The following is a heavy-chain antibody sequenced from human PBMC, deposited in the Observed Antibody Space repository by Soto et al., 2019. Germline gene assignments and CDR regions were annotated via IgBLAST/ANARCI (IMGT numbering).Heavy chain of an antibody. J-gene: IGHJ2*01. Sequence: QVQLQESGPGLVKPSQTLSLTCSVSGDPINSGGYFWSWIRQLPGKGLEWIGNIFYNGSTYYNPSLKSRVTISLDTSKSQFSLNLSSVTAADTAVYFCARDRYFDLWGRGTLVTVSS. CDR1: GDPINSGGYF. CDR2: IFYNGST. V-gene: IGHV4-31*03. CDR3: ARDRYFDL.